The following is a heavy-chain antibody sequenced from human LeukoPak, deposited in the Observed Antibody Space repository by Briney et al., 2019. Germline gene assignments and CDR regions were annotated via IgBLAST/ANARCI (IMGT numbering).Heavy chain of an antibody. CDR1: GFTFSIYG. CDR3: ATNLIKEAVY. Sequence: PGGSLRLSCAASGFTFSIYGMHWVRQAPGQGLQWVAFVGSDGSNKYYADSVKGRFTISRDNSKNTLYLQMSSLRPEDTAMYYCATNLIKEAVYWGQGTLVTVSS. J-gene: IGHJ4*02. V-gene: IGHV3-30*02. CDR2: VGSDGSNK. D-gene: IGHD2-8*01.